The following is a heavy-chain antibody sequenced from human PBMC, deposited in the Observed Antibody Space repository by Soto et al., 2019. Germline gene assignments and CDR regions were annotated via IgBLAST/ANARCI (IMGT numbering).Heavy chain of an antibody. CDR1: GYSFAAYW. J-gene: IGHJ4*02. CDR2: IYPADSDT. D-gene: IGHD3-16*01. CDR3: ARLGLQSFGFFDY. Sequence: RGESLKISCKGSGYSFAAYWIGWVRQMPGKGLEWMGIIYPADSDTRYSPSFQGQVTISVDKSISTAYLQWSSLKASDTAMYYCARLGLQSFGFFDYWGQGTLVTVSS. V-gene: IGHV5-51*01.